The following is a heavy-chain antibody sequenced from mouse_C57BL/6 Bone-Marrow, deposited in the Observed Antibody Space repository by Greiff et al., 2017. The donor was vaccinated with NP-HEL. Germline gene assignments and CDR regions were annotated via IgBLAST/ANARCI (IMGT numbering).Heavy chain of an antibody. CDR3: ALYYGNYEDY. CDR1: GYTFTSYW. D-gene: IGHD2-1*01. V-gene: IGHV1-50*01. CDR2: IDPSDSYT. J-gene: IGHJ2*01. Sequence: QVQLQQPGAELVKPGASVKLSCKASGYTFTSYWMQWVKQRPGQGLEWIGEIDPSDSYTNYNKKFKGKATLTVDTSSSTAYMQLSSLTSEDSAVYYCALYYGNYEDYWGQGTTLTVSS.